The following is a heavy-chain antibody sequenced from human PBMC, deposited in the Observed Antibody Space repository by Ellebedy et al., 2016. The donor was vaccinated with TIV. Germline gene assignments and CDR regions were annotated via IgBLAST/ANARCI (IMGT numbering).Heavy chain of an antibody. V-gene: IGHV3-7*01. CDR3: ARGGYSYGYGSDAFDI. Sequence: GESLKISXAASGFTFSSYWMSWVRQAPGKGLEWVANIKQDGSEEYYVDSVKGRFTISRDNAKNSLYLQMNSLRAEDTAVYYCARGGYSYGYGSDAFDIWGQGTMVTVSS. J-gene: IGHJ3*02. CDR1: GFTFSSYW. D-gene: IGHD5-18*01. CDR2: IKQDGSEE.